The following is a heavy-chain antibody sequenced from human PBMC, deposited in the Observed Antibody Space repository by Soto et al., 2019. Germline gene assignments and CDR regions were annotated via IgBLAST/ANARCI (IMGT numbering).Heavy chain of an antibody. D-gene: IGHD3-16*01. CDR1: GFTFNTYD. V-gene: IGHV3-21*01. CDR2: ITTSSAYI. Sequence: EVQLVESGGGLVKPGGSLRLSCAASGFTFNTYDMNWVRQAPGKGLEWVSSITTSSAYIYYADSLRGRVTISRDNAKNSLFLHMNSLRPEDTAVYYCVRSGTARLLRHNLFDTGGQCTLVPVSS. CDR3: VRSGTARLLRHNLFDT. J-gene: IGHJ5*02.